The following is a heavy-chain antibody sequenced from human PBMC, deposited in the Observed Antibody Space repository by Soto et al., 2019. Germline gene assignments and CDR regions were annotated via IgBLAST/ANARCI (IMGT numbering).Heavy chain of an antibody. CDR3: ARDIDWNLDY. CDR2: IHAYNDNT. D-gene: IGHD1-1*01. CDR1: GYIFTTYG. V-gene: IGHV1-18*01. J-gene: IGHJ4*02. Sequence: ASVKVSCKASGYIFTTYGISWVRQAPGQGLEWMGWIHAYNDNTKYAQSLHGRVTMTIDTSTNTAYIELGSLSSAETAVYSCARDIDWNLDYCGQGTLVTVSS.